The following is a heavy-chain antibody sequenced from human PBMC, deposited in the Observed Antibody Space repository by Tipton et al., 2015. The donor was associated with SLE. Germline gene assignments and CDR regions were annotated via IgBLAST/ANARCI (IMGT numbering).Heavy chain of an antibody. CDR1: GFKFGDYA. CDR2: IRSKPYGGTT. D-gene: IGHD6-25*01. J-gene: IGHJ4*02. V-gene: IGHV3-49*04. Sequence: SLRLSCTASGFKFGDYAMSWVRQAPGKGLEWVGFIRSKPYGGTTEYAASVKGRFTISRDDSKSIAYLLMTNLKTDDTALYYCTRGPARPNYWGQGTLVTVSS. CDR3: TRGPARPNY.